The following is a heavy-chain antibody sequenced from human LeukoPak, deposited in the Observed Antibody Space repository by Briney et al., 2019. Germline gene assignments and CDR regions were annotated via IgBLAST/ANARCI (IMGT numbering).Heavy chain of an antibody. CDR2: ISGSGGST. J-gene: IGHJ4*02. CDR3: AKVDYDSSGYYSSFDY. D-gene: IGHD3-22*01. CDR1: GFTFSSYA. Sequence: PGGSLRLSCAASGFTFSSYAMSWVRQAPGKGLEWVSAISGSGGSTYYADSVKGRFTISRDNSKNTLYLQMNSLRAEDTAVYYCAKVDYDSSGYYSSFDYWGQGTLSPSPQ. V-gene: IGHV3-23*01.